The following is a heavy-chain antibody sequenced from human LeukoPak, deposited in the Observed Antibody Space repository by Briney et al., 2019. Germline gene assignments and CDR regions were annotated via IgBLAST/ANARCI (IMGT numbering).Heavy chain of an antibody. D-gene: IGHD4-17*01. CDR3: ARATGQLDY. J-gene: IGHJ4*02. Sequence: GGSLRLSCAASGITFSGYTMNWVRQAPGKGLEWVSSISSSSTYIYYADSVRGRFTISRDNAKNSLYLQMNSLRDEDTAVYYCARATGQLDYWGQGTLVTVSS. V-gene: IGHV3-21*01. CDR1: GITFSGYT. CDR2: ISSSSTYI.